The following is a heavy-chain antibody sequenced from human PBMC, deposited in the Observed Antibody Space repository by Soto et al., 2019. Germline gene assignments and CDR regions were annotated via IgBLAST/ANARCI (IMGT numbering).Heavy chain of an antibody. J-gene: IGHJ4*02. Sequence: SETLSLTCAVYGGSFSDYYWTWIRQPPGKGLEWIGEINHSGSTNYNPSLKSRVTISVDTSKNQFSLRLTSVTAADTAVYYCARPPSAGAKTLYYSDCWGQGTLVTVSS. D-gene: IGHD6-19*01. CDR1: GGSFSDYY. CDR2: INHSGST. CDR3: ARPPSAGAKTLYYSDC. V-gene: IGHV4-34*01.